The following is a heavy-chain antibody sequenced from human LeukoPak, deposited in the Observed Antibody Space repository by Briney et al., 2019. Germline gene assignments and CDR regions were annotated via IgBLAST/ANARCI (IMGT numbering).Heavy chain of an antibody. CDR3: TRPTGYSSEIFDY. Sequence: SGGSLKLSCAASGFTFSGSAMHWVRQASGKGLEWVGRIRSKANSYATAYAASVKGRFTISRDDSKNTAYLQMNSLKTEDTAVYYCTRPTGYSSEIFDYSAQGTLVTVSS. CDR2: IRSKANSYAT. D-gene: IGHD6-19*01. CDR1: GFTFSGSA. V-gene: IGHV3-73*01. J-gene: IGHJ4*02.